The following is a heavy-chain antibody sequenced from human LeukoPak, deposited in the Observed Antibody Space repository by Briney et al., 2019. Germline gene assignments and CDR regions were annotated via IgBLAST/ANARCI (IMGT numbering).Heavy chain of an antibody. CDR1: GFTFSSYN. Sequence: GSLRLSCAASGFTFSSYNMNWVRQAPGQGLEWVSSITSGSSYIYYADSVKGRFTISRDNAKNSLYLQMNSLRAEDMAFYYCAKDIVATIRGVFDYWGQGTLVTVSS. D-gene: IGHD5-12*01. J-gene: IGHJ4*02. V-gene: IGHV3-21*04. CDR3: AKDIVATIRGVFDY. CDR2: ITSGSSYI.